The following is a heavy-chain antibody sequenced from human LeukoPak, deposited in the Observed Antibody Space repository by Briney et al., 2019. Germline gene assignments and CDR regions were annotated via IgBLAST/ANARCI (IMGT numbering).Heavy chain of an antibody. CDR3: GRDPEYYYGSSGPGALDI. CDR2: IIPIVGRG. V-gene: IGHV1-69*05. J-gene: IGHJ3*02. Sequence: GASVKVSCKASGYTFTSYAISWVRPAPGQGLEWMGGIIPIVGRGSYAQQWQGRATITTDESTRTAYMELSSLRSEDTAVYYCGRDPEYYYGSSGPGALDIWGQGTMVTVSS. D-gene: IGHD3-22*01. CDR1: GYTFTSYA.